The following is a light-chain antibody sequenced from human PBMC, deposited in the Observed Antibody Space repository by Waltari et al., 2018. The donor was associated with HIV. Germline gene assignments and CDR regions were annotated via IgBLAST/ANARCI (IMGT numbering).Light chain of an antibody. J-gene: IGLJ1*01. CDR3: SSYISTTTL. V-gene: IGLV2-14*01. Sequence: QSAPTQPASVSGSPGPSITISCAASSSHICHYTYVSWYQQSPGKAPKLMIYEVSNRPSGVSNRFSGSKSGNTASLTISELQAEDEADYYCSSYISTTTLFGTGTKVTVL. CDR2: EVS. CDR1: SSHICHYTY.